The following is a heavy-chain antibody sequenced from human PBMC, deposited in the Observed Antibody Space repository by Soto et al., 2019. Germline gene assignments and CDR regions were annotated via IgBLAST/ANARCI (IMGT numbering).Heavy chain of an antibody. V-gene: IGHV3-7*01. J-gene: IGHJ4*02. D-gene: IGHD4-17*01. CDR3: ARDPQPLNGYGGHDY. CDR2: IKEDGNVK. CDR1: GFTFSSYW. Sequence: EVQLVESGGDLVQPGGSLRLSCAASGFTFSSYWMSWVRQAPGKGLEWVANIKEDGNVKQYVDYVKGRFTISRDNAKNSLYLQMNSLRAEDTAVYYCARDPQPLNGYGGHDYWGQGTLVTVSS.